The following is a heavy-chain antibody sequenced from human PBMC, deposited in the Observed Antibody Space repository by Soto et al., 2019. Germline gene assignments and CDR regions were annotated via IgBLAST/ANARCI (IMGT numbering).Heavy chain of an antibody. Sequence: PSETLSLTCTVSGASIRSTDYYWSWIRQAPGKGLEWIGYVYYTGSTYYNPSLMSGLTISVDTSKNQFSLKLTSVTAAETAVYYCVRTAREGAVAPHWFDRWGQGTQVTVSS. CDR1: GASIRSTDYY. CDR3: VRTAREGAVAPHWFDR. V-gene: IGHV4-30-4*01. CDR2: VYYTGST. J-gene: IGHJ5*02. D-gene: IGHD2-21*02.